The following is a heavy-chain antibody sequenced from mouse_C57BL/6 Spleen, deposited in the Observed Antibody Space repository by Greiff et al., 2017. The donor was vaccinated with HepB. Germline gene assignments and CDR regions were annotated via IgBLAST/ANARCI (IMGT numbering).Heavy chain of an antibody. CDR3: ARYMTAQATLNYAMDY. Sequence: EVKLVESGGGLVQPGGSLSLSCAASGFTFTDYYMSWVRQPPGKALEWLGFIRNKANGYTTEYSASVKGRFTISRDNSQSILYLQMNALRAEDSATYYCARYMTAQATLNYAMDYWGQGTSVTVSS. J-gene: IGHJ4*01. V-gene: IGHV7-3*01. CDR1: GFTFTDYY. CDR2: IRNKANGYTT. D-gene: IGHD3-2*02.